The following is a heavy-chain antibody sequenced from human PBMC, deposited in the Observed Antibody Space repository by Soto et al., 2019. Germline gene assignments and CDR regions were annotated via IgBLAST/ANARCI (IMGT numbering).Heavy chain of an antibody. CDR1: GYTFTSYY. CDR2: INPSGGST. CDR3: AWAPERFLEWLSYY. Sequence: QVQLVQSGAEVKKPGASVKVSCKASGYTFTSYYMHWVRQAPGQGLEWMGIINPSGGSTSYAQKFQGSVNGTMDTSTGTVYMELYRLRSEDTAVDYGAWAPERFLEWLSYYWGQGTLVTVSS. V-gene: IGHV1-46*01. J-gene: IGHJ4*02. D-gene: IGHD3-3*01.